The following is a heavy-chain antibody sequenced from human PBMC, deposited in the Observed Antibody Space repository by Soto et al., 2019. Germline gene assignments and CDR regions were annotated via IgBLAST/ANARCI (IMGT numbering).Heavy chain of an antibody. CDR2: IIPIFGTA. D-gene: IGHD3-22*01. Sequence: GASVKVSCKASGYTFTSYGISWVRRAPGQGLEWMGGIIPIFGTANYAQKFQGRVTITADESTSTAYMELSSLRSEDTAVYYCARGGYYDSSGYYFQRRPFDYWGQGXLVTVYS. J-gene: IGHJ4*02. CDR3: ARGGYYDSSGYYFQRRPFDY. CDR1: GYTFTSYG. V-gene: IGHV1-69*13.